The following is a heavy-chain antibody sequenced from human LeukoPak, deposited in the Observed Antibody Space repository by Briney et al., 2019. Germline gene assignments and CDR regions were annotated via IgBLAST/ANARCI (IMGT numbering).Heavy chain of an antibody. Sequence: SEILSLTCAVYGGSFSGYYWSWIRQPPGKGLEWIGEINHSGSTNYNPSLKSRVTISVDTSKNQFSLKLSSVTAADTAVYYCARVTWVLLYYWGQGTLVTASS. CDR3: ARVTWVLLYY. D-gene: IGHD1-26*01. CDR2: INHSGST. J-gene: IGHJ4*02. CDR1: GGSFSGYY. V-gene: IGHV4-34*01.